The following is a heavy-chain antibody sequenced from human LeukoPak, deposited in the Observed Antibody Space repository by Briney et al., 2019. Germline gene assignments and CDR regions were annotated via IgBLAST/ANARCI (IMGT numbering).Heavy chain of an antibody. CDR3: ASSGDSSGYYYSRLYGMDV. CDR1: GYTFTSYG. CDR2: ISAYNGNT. Sequence: ASVKVSCKASGYTFTSYGISWVRQAPGQGLEWMGWISAYNGNTNYAQKLQGRVTMTTDTSTSTAYIELRSLRSDDTAVYYCASSGDSSGYYYSRLYGMDVWGQGTTVTVSS. D-gene: IGHD3-22*01. V-gene: IGHV1-18*01. J-gene: IGHJ6*02.